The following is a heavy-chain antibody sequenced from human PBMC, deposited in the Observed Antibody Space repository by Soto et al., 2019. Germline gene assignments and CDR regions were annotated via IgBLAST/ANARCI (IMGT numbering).Heavy chain of an antibody. D-gene: IGHD3-22*01. J-gene: IGHJ4*02. V-gene: IGHV3-23*01. CDR3: AKQSGFLLLGYCEY. Sequence: PWGSLRLSCAASGFTFSTYAMSWVRQAPGKGLEWVSGISASVGSTEYGGSVKGRFTISRDNSKNTLFLQMSSLRAEDTAVYYCAKQSGFLLLGYCEYWGKGTLVSVSS. CDR2: ISASVGST. CDR1: GFTFSTYA.